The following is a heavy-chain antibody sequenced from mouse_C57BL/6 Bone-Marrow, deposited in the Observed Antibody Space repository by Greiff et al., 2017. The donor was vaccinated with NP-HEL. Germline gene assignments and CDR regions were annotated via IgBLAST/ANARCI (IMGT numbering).Heavy chain of an antibody. Sequence: QVQLQQPGAELVMPGASVKLSCKASGYTFTSYWMHWVKQSPGQGLEWIGEIDPSDSYTNYNQKFKGKSTLTVDKSSSNAYMQLSSLTSEDSAVYYCARKAHYYGSSDWYFDVGGTGTTVTVSS. CDR3: ARKAHYYGSSDWYFDV. D-gene: IGHD1-1*01. CDR2: IDPSDSYT. V-gene: IGHV1-69*01. J-gene: IGHJ1*03. CDR1: GYTFTSYW.